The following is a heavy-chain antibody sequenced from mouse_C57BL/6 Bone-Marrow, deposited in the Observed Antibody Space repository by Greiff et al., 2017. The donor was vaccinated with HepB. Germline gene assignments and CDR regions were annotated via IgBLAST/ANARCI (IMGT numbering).Heavy chain of an antibody. CDR3: ARRPYDGYFHFDY. Sequence: VQGVESGAELARPGASVKLSCKASGYTFTSYGISWVKQRTGQGLEWIGEIYPRSGNTYYNEKFKGKATLTADKSSSTAYMELRSLTSEDSAVYFCARRPYDGYFHFDYWGQGTTLTVSS. D-gene: IGHD2-3*01. CDR1: GYTFTSYG. J-gene: IGHJ2*01. V-gene: IGHV1-81*01. CDR2: IYPRSGNT.